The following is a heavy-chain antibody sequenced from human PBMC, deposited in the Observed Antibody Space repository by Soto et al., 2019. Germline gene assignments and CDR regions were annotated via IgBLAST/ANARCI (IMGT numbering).Heavy chain of an antibody. Sequence: ESGGGLVKPGGSLRLSCAASGFTFSSYSMNWVRQAPGKGLEWVSSISSSSSYIYYADSVKGRFTISRDNAKNSLYLQMNSLRAEDTAVYYCARDSPAVAGTGSFDYWGQGTLVTVSS. CDR1: GFTFSSYS. J-gene: IGHJ4*02. V-gene: IGHV3-21*01. CDR2: ISSSSSYI. CDR3: ARDSPAVAGTGSFDY. D-gene: IGHD6-19*01.